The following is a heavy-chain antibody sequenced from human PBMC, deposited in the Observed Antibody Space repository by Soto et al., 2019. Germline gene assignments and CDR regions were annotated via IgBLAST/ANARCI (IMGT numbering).Heavy chain of an antibody. Sequence: EVQLLESGGGLVQPGGSLRLSCAASGFTFSSYAMSWVRQAPGKGLEWVSAISGSGGSTYYADSVKGRFTISRDNSKNTLYLQMNSLRAEDTAVYYCAKIGRYTILENYYFDYWGQGTLVTVSS. CDR1: GFTFSSYA. CDR3: AKIGRYTILENYYFDY. V-gene: IGHV3-23*01. J-gene: IGHJ4*02. D-gene: IGHD1-1*01. CDR2: ISGSGGST.